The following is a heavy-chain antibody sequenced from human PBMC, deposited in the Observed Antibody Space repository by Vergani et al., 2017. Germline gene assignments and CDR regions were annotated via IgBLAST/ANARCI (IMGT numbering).Heavy chain of an antibody. V-gene: IGHV3-23*01. CDR3: AKGGLGYNYDY. D-gene: IGHD5-18*01. CDR2: ISRSSGST. Sequence: EVQMLESGGGLVQPGGSLKLSCAASGFTFSRYAMSWVRQAPGKGLGGVSTISRSSGSTYESDSVKGRVNISRDNSKNTLDLQMNSMRAEYKAVYYCAKGGLGYNYDYWGQGTLVTGSS. J-gene: IGHJ4*02. CDR1: GFTFSRYA.